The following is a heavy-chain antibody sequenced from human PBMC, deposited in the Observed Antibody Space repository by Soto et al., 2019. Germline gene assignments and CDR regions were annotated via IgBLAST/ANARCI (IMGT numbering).Heavy chain of an antibody. CDR1: GFTFSSYA. Sequence: GGSLRLSCAASGFTFSSYAMSWVRQAPGKGLEWVSVISGSGSSTYYADSVKGRFTVSRDNSKNILYLQMNSLRSEDTAVYYCAKDFGNWNYVNPNRFDPWAQGTLVTVSS. J-gene: IGHJ5*02. CDR3: AKDFGNWNYVNPNRFDP. V-gene: IGHV3-23*01. CDR2: ISGSGSST. D-gene: IGHD1-7*01.